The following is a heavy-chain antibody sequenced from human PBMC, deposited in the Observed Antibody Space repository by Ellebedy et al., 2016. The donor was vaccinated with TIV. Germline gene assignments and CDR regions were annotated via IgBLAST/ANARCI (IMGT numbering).Heavy chain of an antibody. D-gene: IGHD3-9*01. V-gene: IGHV1-46*01. CDR3: ARSGMGVPIDWFFDY. J-gene: IGHJ4*02. Sequence: ASVKVSXXASGYTFTSYYIHWVRQAPGQGLEWMGIVNPSGGSTSSAQKFQGRVTMTRDTSTSTVYMELSSLRSEDTALYYCARSGMGVPIDWFFDYWGQGTLVTVSS. CDR2: VNPSGGST. CDR1: GYTFTSYY.